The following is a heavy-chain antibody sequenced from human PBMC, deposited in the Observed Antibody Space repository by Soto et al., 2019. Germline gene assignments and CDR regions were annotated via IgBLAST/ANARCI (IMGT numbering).Heavy chain of an antibody. Sequence: KTSETLSLTCTVSGGSITSRDYYWSWIRQPPGKGLEWIGYIYYSGTTSHNPSHNRRVSLSVDTSKNQFSLKLSSVTAADTAVYYCARSRVVPAAHVDYWGQGILVTVSS. CDR3: ARSRVVPAAHVDY. V-gene: IGHV4-30-4*01. CDR2: IYYSGTT. CDR1: GGSITSRDYY. D-gene: IGHD2-2*01. J-gene: IGHJ4*02.